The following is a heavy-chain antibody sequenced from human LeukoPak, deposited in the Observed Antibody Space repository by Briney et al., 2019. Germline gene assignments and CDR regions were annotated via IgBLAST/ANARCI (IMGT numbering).Heavy chain of an antibody. CDR2: IFISGGT. Sequence: PSETLSLTCTVSGDSITSGSYYWSWIRQPAGKGLEWIGRIFISGGTNYNPSLRSRVTMSLDTSKNQFSLKLYSVSAADTAVYYCARYDFSPDAFDIWGQGTMVTVSS. J-gene: IGHJ3*02. CDR1: GDSITSGSYY. D-gene: IGHD3-3*01. CDR3: ARYDFSPDAFDI. V-gene: IGHV4-61*02.